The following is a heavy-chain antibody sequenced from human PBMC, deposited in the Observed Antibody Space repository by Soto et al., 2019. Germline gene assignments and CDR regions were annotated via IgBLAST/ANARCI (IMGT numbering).Heavy chain of an antibody. CDR2: IWYDGSSE. CDR1: GFTFSNYG. Sequence: HLGGSLRLSCAASGFTFSNYGVHWVRQAPGKGLEWVAVIWYDGSSEYYTESVKGRFTISRDNSKNTLYLQMNSLRAEDTAVYYCARVPGSGTYYYNRIANDAFDIWGQGTMVTVSS. CDR3: ARVPGSGTYYYNRIANDAFDI. V-gene: IGHV3-33*01. J-gene: IGHJ3*02. D-gene: IGHD3-10*01.